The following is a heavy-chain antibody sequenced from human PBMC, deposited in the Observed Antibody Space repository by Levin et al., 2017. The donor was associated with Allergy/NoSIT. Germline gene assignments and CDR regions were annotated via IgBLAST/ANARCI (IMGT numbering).Heavy chain of an antibody. J-gene: IGHJ4*02. CDR2: ISNSASRT. V-gene: IGHV3-48*04. CDR3: ARDTGRAYDSTAGPDY. CDR1: GFTFSTYS. D-gene: IGHD5-12*01. Sequence: GGSLRLSCAASGFTFSTYSMNWVRQAPGKGLEWVAFISNSASRTDYADSVKGRFTISRDNAKNSLYLQMNSLRGEDTAVYYCARDTGRAYDSTAGPDYWGQGTLVTVSS.